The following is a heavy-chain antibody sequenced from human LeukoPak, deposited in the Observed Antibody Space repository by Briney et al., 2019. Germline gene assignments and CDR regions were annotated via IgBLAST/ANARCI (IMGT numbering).Heavy chain of an antibody. J-gene: IGHJ4*02. CDR1: GVSISSGGYS. CDR2: IYHSGST. Sequence: SETLSLTCAVSGVSISSGGYSWSWIRQPPGKGLEWIGYIYHSGSTYYNPSLKSRVTISVDRSKNQFSLKLSSVTAADTAVYYCAREGPSGLGLDYWGQGTLVTVSS. V-gene: IGHV4-30-2*01. CDR3: AREGPSGLGLDY. D-gene: IGHD3/OR15-3a*01.